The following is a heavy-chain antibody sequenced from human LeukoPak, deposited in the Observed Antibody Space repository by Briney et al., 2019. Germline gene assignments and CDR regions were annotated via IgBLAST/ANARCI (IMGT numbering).Heavy chain of an antibody. V-gene: IGHV4-39*02. CDR1: GGSISSSSYY. Sequence: SETLSLTCTVSGGSISSSSYYWGWIRQPPGKGLEWIGSIYYSGSTYYNPSLKSRVTISVDTSKNQFSLKLSSVTAADTAVYYCAREETRWLQRPFDYWGQGTLVTVSS. D-gene: IGHD5-24*01. J-gene: IGHJ4*02. CDR3: AREETRWLQRPFDY. CDR2: IYYSGST.